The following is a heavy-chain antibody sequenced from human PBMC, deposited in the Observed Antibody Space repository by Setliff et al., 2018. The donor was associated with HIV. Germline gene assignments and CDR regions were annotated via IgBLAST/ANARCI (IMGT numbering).Heavy chain of an antibody. CDR1: GLIFSSYE. V-gene: IGHV3-48*03. CDR3: AAVPWGHSSLIIDH. D-gene: IGHD3-16*01. J-gene: IGHJ4*02. CDR2: IGGHGSII. Sequence: GGSLRLSCAASGLIFSSYEMNWVRQAPGKGLEWISFIGGHGSIIHYADSVKGRFTISRDNAKNSAYLQMHSLRVEDTAVYYCAAVPWGHSSLIIDHWGQGTPVTVSS.